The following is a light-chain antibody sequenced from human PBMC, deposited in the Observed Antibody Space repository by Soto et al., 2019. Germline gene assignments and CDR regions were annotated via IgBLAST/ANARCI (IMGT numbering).Light chain of an antibody. CDR3: QQYKNWPPIT. CDR2: GAS. V-gene: IGKV3-15*01. CDR1: QSLSSN. Sequence: EIVLTQSPATLSASPGEGATLSCRASQSLSSNLAWYQQKPGQAPRLLIYGASTRATGVPARFSGSGSGTEFPLPISSLQSEDFAVYYCQQYKNWPPITFGQGTRLEIK. J-gene: IGKJ5*01.